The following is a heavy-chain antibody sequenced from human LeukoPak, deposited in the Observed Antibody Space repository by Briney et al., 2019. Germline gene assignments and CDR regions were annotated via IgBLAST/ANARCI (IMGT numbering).Heavy chain of an antibody. CDR3: ARHPRNDFWSGYYGYYYYGMDV. J-gene: IGHJ6*02. D-gene: IGHD3-3*01. CDR1: GGSISSYY. V-gene: IGHV4-59*08. CDR2: IYYSGST. Sequence: SETLSLTCTVSGGSISSYYWSWIRQPPGKGLEWIGYIYYSGSTNYNPSLKSRVTISVDTSRNQFSLKLSSVTAADTAVYYCARHPRNDFWSGYYGYYYYGMDVWGQGTTVTVSS.